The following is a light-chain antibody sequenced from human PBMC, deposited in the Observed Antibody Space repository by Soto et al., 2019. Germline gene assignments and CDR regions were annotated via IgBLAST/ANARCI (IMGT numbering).Light chain of an antibody. Sequence: ALTQPPSASGSPGQSVTISCTGTSSDVGGYDFVAWHQQHPGKAPRLMIYDVSKRPSGVPDRFSGSKSRYTASLTVSGLQAEDEADYYCSSFVGGNIYVFGTGTKVTVL. V-gene: IGLV2-8*01. CDR1: SSDVGGYDF. CDR3: SSFVGGNIYV. J-gene: IGLJ1*01. CDR2: DVS.